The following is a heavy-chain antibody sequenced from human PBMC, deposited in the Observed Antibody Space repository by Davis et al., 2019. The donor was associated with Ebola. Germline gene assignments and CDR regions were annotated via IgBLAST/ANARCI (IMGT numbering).Heavy chain of an antibody. D-gene: IGHD3-10*01. V-gene: IGHV4-30-4*01. CDR2: IYYSGST. J-gene: IGHJ6*02. Sequence: SETLSLTCTVSGGSISSGDYYWSWIRQPPGKGLEWIGYIYYSGSTYYNPSLKSRVIISVDTSKNQFSLKLSSVTAADSAVYYCARGKVRGVIIGMDVWGQGTTITVSS. CDR1: GGSISSGDYY. CDR3: ARGKVRGVIIGMDV.